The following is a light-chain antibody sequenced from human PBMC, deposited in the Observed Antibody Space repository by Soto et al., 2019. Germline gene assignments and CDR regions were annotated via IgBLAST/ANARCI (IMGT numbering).Light chain of an antibody. CDR1: QSVDNF. V-gene: IGKV3-11*01. CDR3: QQRSNWPLT. J-gene: IGKJ4*01. Sequence: VMTQSPATLSVSPGERATLSCRASQSVDNFLAWYQQKPGQAPRLLIYDASNRATGIPARFSGSGSGTDFTLTISSLEPEDFAVYYCQQRSNWPLTFGGGTKVEIK. CDR2: DAS.